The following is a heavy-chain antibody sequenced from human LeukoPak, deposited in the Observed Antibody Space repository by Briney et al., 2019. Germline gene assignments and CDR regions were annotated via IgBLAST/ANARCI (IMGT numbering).Heavy chain of an antibody. CDR2: IYYSGST. Sequence: NPSETLSLTCTVSGGSISSYYWSWIRQPPGKGLEWIGYIYYSGSTNYNPSLKSRVTISVDTSKNQFSLKLSSVTAADTAVYYCARDLDESPLNWGQGTLVTVSS. CDR3: ARDLDESPLN. J-gene: IGHJ4*02. V-gene: IGHV4-59*01. CDR1: GGSISSYY.